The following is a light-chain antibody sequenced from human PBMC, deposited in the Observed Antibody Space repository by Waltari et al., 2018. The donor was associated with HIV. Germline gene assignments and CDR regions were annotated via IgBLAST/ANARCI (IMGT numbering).Light chain of an antibody. V-gene: IGLV3-25*03. CDR2: KDT. Sequence: SYELTQPPPVSVSPGQTARTTCSGDALPKQYAYWYQQRPGQAPVLVLYKDTERPSGIPERFSGSSSGTTATLTIIGVQAQDEADYHCQSADSNASLWVFGGGTKLTVL. CDR3: QSADSNASLWV. CDR1: ALPKQY. J-gene: IGLJ3*02.